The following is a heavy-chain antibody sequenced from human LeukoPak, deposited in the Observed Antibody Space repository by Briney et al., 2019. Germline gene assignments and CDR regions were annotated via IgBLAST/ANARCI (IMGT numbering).Heavy chain of an antibody. CDR3: ARAGVATTIYHYYYGMDV. Sequence: ASVKVSCKASGGTFSSYAISWVRQAPGQGLEWMEGIIPIFGTANYAQKVQGIVTITADESTSTAYMVLSSLISEDTAVYYCARAGVATTIYHYYYGMDVWGKGTTVTVSS. D-gene: IGHD5-12*01. J-gene: IGHJ6*04. V-gene: IGHV1-69*13. CDR2: IIPIFGTA. CDR1: GGTFSSYA.